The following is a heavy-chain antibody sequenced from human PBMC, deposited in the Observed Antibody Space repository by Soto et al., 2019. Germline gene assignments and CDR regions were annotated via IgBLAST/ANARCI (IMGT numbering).Heavy chain of an antibody. D-gene: IGHD6-19*01. J-gene: IGHJ4*02. CDR1: GFTFSSYA. V-gene: IGHV3-30-3*01. CDR2: ISYDGSNK. Sequence: GGSLRLSCAASGFTFSSYAMHWVRQAPGKGLEWVAVISYDGSNKYYADSVKGRFTISRDNSKNTLYLQMNSLRAEDTAVYYSARDTPSSGWYGYYFDYWGQGTLVTVSS. CDR3: ARDTPSSGWYGYYFDY.